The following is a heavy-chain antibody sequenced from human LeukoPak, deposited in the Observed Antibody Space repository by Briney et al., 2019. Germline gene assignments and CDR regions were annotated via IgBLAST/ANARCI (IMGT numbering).Heavy chain of an antibody. CDR3: NALPYCSSTSCYGYYYYMDV. CDR2: IIPIFGTA. J-gene: IGHJ6*03. CDR1: GGTYSSYA. D-gene: IGHD2-2*01. V-gene: IGHV1-69*13. Sequence: SVKVSCKASGGTYSSYAISWVRQAPGQGLEWMGGIIPIFGTANYAQKFQGRVTITADESTSTAYMELSSLRSEDTAVYYCNALPYCSSTSCYGYYYYMDVSGKGTTVTVSS.